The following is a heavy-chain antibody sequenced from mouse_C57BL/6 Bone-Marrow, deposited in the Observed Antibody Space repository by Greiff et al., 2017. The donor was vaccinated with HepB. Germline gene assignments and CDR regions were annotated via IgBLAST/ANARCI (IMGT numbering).Heavy chain of an antibody. CDR3: ASYDYDYFDY. CDR1: GYSFTGYY. V-gene: IGHV1-42*01. D-gene: IGHD2-4*01. J-gene: IGHJ2*01. CDR2: INPSTGGT. Sequence: EVQLQESGPELVKPGASVKISCKASGYSFTGYYMNWVKQSPEKSLEWIGDINPSTGGTTYNQKFKAKATLTVDKSSSTAYMQLKSLTSEDSAVYYCASYDYDYFDYWGQGTTLTVSS.